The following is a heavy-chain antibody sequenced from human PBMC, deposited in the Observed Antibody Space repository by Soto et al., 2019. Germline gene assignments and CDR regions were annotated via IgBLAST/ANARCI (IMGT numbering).Heavy chain of an antibody. V-gene: IGHV4-59*08. D-gene: IGHD4-17*01. CDR3: ARGYGDYVLDY. J-gene: IGHJ4*02. CDR2: IYYSGST. Sequence: QVQLQESGPGLVKPSETLSLTCTVSGGSISSYYWSWIRQPPGKGLEWIGYIYYSGSTNYNPSLKSRFTISVDTSNNQFSLKLTSVTAADTAVYYCARGYGDYVLDYWGQGTLVTVSS. CDR1: GGSISSYY.